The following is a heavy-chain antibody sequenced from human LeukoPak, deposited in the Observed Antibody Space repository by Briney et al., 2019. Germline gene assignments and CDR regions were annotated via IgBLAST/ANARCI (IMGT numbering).Heavy chain of an antibody. CDR2: ISYDGSNK. Sequence: GGSLRLSCAASGFTFSSYGMHWVRQAPGKGLEWVAVISYDGSNKYYADSVKGRFTISRDNSKNTLYLQMNSLRAEDTAVYYCAKDRRIAAAGTSLDYWGQGTLVTVSS. CDR1: GFTFSSYG. D-gene: IGHD6-13*01. J-gene: IGHJ4*02. CDR3: AKDRRIAAAGTSLDY. V-gene: IGHV3-30*18.